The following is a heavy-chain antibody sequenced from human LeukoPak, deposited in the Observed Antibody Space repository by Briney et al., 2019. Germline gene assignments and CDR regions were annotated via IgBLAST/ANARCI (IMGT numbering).Heavy chain of an antibody. V-gene: IGHV3-23*01. J-gene: IGHJ4*02. CDR3: AKAGGYCTSTSCYLFD. D-gene: IGHD2-2*01. CDR2: MSADGGST. CDR1: GFTFSSYA. Sequence: GGSPRLSCAASGFTFSSYAMSWVRQAPGKGLEWVSAMSADGGSTYYADSVKGRFSISRDNSKNTLYLQMNSLRAEDTAIYYCAKAGGYCTSTSCYLFDWGQGTLVTVSS.